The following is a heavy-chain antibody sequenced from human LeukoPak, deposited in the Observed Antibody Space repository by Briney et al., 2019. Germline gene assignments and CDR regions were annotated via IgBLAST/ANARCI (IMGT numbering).Heavy chain of an antibody. Sequence: GGSLRHSCAASGFTFSNAWISWVRQAPGKGLEWVGRIKNKTDGGTTDYAAHVKGRFTISRDDTKNTLYLQMNSVKTEDTAVYYCTTDADIFTGYYFDYWGQGTLVTVSS. CDR3: TTDADIFTGYYFDY. CDR1: GFTFSNAW. D-gene: IGHD3-9*01. J-gene: IGHJ4*02. V-gene: IGHV3-15*01. CDR2: IKNKTDGGTT.